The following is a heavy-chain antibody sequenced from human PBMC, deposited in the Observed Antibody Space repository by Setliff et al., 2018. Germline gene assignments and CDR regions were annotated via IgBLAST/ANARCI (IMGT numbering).Heavy chain of an antibody. V-gene: IGHV1-69*08. CDR1: GGTFSIYT. J-gene: IGHJ3*02. Sequence: SVKVSCKASGGTFSIYTISWVRQAPGQGLEWMGRIIPIFGTANYAQKFQGRVTMTRDTPTSTVYMELSSLRSEDTAVYYCARRMWELRSDAFDNWGQGTMVTVSS. CDR2: IIPIFGTA. CDR3: ARRMWELRSDAFDN. D-gene: IGHD1-26*01.